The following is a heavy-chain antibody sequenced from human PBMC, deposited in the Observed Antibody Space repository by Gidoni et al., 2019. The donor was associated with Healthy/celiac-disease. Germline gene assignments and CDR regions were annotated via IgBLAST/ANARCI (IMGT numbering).Heavy chain of an antibody. CDR2: IYYSGST. CDR3: ARGPSFGAFDI. Sequence: QVQLQESGPGLVKPSETLSLTCTVSGGSISSYYWSWIRQPPGKGLEWIGYIYYSGSTNYNPSLKSRVTISVDTSKNQFSLKLSSVTAADTAVYYCARGPSFGAFDIWGQGTMVTVSS. J-gene: IGHJ3*02. D-gene: IGHD3-16*01. V-gene: IGHV4-59*01. CDR1: GGSISSYY.